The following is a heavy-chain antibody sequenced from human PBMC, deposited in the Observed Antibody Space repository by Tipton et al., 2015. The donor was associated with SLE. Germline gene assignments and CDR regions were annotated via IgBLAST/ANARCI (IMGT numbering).Heavy chain of an antibody. CDR3: ARGTWEMPALSPYHFDS. J-gene: IGHJ4*02. CDR2: IYSGGST. D-gene: IGHD1-26*01. Sequence: GSLRLSCAASGFTVSSNYMSWVRQAPGKGLEWVSVIYSGGSTYYADSVKGRFTISRDNSKNTLYLQMNSLRAEDTAMYYCARGTWEMPALSPYHFDSWGQGTLVTVSS. V-gene: IGHV3-53*05. CDR1: GFTVSSNY.